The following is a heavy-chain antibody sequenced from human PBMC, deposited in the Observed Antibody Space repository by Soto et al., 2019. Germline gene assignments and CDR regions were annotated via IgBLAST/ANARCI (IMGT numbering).Heavy chain of an antibody. CDR3: VRHFDY. J-gene: IGHJ4*02. CDR2: IYYTGST. CDR1: GASINNSSYF. V-gene: IGHV4-39*01. Sequence: SETLSLTCTVSGASINNSSYFWGWIRQPPGKGLEWIGTIYYTGSTYYSPSLKSRVTISVDTSKNQFSLKLSSVTAADTAVYYCVRHFDYWGQGSLVTLSS.